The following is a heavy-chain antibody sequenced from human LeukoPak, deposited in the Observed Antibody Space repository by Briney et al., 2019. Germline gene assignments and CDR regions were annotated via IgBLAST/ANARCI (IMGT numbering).Heavy chain of an antibody. D-gene: IGHD6-19*01. Sequence: ASVKVSCKASGFXFTSSAVQWVRQARGQRLEWIGRIVVGSGNTNYAQKFQERVTITRDMSTSTAYMELSRLRSDDTAVYYCARPRAQQWLVRGDAFDIWGQGTMVTVS. CDR3: ARPRAQQWLVRGDAFDI. CDR1: GFXFTSSA. J-gene: IGHJ3*02. V-gene: IGHV1-58*01. CDR2: IVVGSGNT.